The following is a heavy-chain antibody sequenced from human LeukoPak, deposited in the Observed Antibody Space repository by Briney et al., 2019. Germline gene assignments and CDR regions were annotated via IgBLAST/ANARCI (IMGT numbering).Heavy chain of an antibody. CDR2: ISYDGSNK. V-gene: IGHV3-30*04. CDR1: GFTFSSYA. CDR3: AKGAGYYGDYEDYYYYYMDV. Sequence: GGSLRLSCAASGFTFSSYAMHWVRQAPGKGLEWVAVISYDGSNKYYADSVKGRFTISRDNSKNTLYLQMNSLRAEDTAVYYCAKGAGYYGDYEDYYYYYMDVWGKGTTVTISS. D-gene: IGHD4-17*01. J-gene: IGHJ6*03.